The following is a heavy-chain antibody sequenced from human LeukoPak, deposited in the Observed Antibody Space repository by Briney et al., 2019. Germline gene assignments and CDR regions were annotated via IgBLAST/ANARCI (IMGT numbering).Heavy chain of an antibody. Sequence: ASVKVSCKASGYTLTSYGISWVRQAPGQGLEWMGWISGYNGNTNYAQKFQGRITMTTETSTSTAYMELRSLRSDDTAVYYCARSDISIVRGAMVWGQGTLVIVSS. CDR1: GYTLTSYG. V-gene: IGHV1-18*01. CDR2: ISGYNGNT. D-gene: IGHD3-10*01. CDR3: ARSDISIVRGAMV. J-gene: IGHJ4*02.